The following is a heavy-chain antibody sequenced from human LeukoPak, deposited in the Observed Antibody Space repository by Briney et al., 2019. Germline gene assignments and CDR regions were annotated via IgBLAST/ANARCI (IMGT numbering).Heavy chain of an antibody. J-gene: IGHJ4*02. D-gene: IGHD1/OR15-1a*01. V-gene: IGHV3-11*01. CDR3: ARRTSYYFPY. CDR2: ISSSGSTI. Sequence: GGSLRLSCAASGFTFSDYYMSWICQAPGKGLEWVSYISSSGSTIYYADSVKGRFTISRDNAKNTLYLQVNSLRVEDTAVYYCARRTSYYFPYWGQGTLVTVSS. CDR1: GFTFSDYY.